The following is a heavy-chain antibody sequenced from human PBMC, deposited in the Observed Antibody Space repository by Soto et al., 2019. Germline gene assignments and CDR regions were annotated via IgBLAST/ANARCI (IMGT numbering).Heavy chain of an antibody. CDR1: GGTFSSYA. D-gene: IGHD4-17*01. V-gene: IGHV1-69*13. CDR2: IIPTFGTA. CDR3: ARDRRRTYDYGYYYGMDV. J-gene: IGHJ6*02. Sequence: ASVKVSCKASGGTFSSYAISWVRQAPGQGLEWMGGIIPTFGTANYAQKFQGRVTITADESTSTAYMELSSLRSEDTAVYYCARDRRRTYDYGYYYGMDVWGQGTTVTVSS.